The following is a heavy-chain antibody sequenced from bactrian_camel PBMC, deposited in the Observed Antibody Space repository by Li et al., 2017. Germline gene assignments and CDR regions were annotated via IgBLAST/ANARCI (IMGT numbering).Heavy chain of an antibody. CDR1: GNTRNRYC. J-gene: IGHJ4*01. CDR3: AAGETLPCSSV. D-gene: IGHD2*01. Sequence: HVQLVESGGGSVQAGRSLRLSCQSSGNTRNRYCMGWFRQAPGKERLGVAVIYVGFGSTYYIDSLKGRFTISRDAATDTLYLQMNSLKPEDTATYYCAAGETLPCSSVWGQGTQVTVS. CDR2: IYVGFGST. V-gene: IGHV3S1*01.